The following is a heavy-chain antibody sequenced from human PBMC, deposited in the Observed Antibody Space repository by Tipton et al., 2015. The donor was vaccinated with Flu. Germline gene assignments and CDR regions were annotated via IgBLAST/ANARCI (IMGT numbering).Heavy chain of an antibody. CDR1: GITVSSNS. CDR2: IYSAGST. D-gene: IGHD4-11*01. J-gene: IGHJ6*02. Sequence: QLVQSGGGLIQPGGSLRLSCAASGITVSSNSMIWVRQAPGKGLEWVSLIYSAGSTFYADSVKGRFTSSRDNSKNILYLQLNSLRADDTAVYYCARAMTAVYYYGMDVWGQGTTVTVSS. V-gene: IGHV3-53*01. CDR3: ARAMTAVYYYGMDV.